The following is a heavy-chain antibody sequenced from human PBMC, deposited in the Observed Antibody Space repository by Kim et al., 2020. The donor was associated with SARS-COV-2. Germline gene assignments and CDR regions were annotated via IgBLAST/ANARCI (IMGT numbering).Heavy chain of an antibody. CDR1: GFTFSSYW. J-gene: IGHJ6*02. V-gene: IGHV3-74*01. CDR3: ARSRSVREFGQYYYYGMDV. D-gene: IGHD3-10*01. CDR2: INSDGSST. Sequence: GGSLRLSCAASGFTFSSYWMHWVRQAPGKGLVWVSRINSDGSSTSYADSVKGRFTISRDNAKNTLYLQMNSLRAEDTAVYYCARSRSVREFGQYYYYGMDVWGQGTTVTVSS.